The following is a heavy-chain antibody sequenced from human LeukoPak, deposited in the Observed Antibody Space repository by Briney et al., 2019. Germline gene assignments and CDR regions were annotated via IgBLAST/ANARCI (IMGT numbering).Heavy chain of an antibody. Sequence: GSLRLSCAASGFTFSSYGMHWVRQAPGKGLEWIGEINHSGSTNYNPSLKSRVAISVDTSKNQFSLKLSSVTAADTAVYYCASGTSFDYWGQGTLVTVSS. CDR3: ASGTSFDY. J-gene: IGHJ4*02. CDR1: GFTFSSYG. V-gene: IGHV4-34*01. CDR2: INHSGST.